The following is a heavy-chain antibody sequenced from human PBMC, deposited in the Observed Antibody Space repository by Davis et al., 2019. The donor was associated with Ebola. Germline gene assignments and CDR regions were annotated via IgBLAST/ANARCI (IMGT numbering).Heavy chain of an antibody. CDR3: ARGLRFRNYYYGMDV. CDR2: IKQDGSEK. V-gene: IGHV3-7*03. D-gene: IGHD5-12*01. J-gene: IGHJ6*02. CDR1: GFTFISYW. Sequence: GESLKISCAASGFTFISYWMNWVRQAPGKGLEWVANIKQDGSEKYYVDSVKGRFSISRDNAKNSLYLQMNSLRAEDTAVYYCARGLRFRNYYYGMDVWGQGTTVTVSS.